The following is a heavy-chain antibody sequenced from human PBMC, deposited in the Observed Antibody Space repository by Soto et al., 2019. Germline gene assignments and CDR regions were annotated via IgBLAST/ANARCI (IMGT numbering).Heavy chain of an antibody. CDR3: MGPGV. CDR1: GFTFGNYW. CDR2: INQDGSER. D-gene: IGHD7-27*01. V-gene: IGHV3-7*01. J-gene: IGHJ6*02. Sequence: DAQLMGSGGGLVQPGGSLRVSCAATGFTFGNYWMSWVRQAPGKGLEWVANINQDGSERYYLDSVKGRFTISRDNAKTSISLQLTSRRVEDTAVYYCMGPGVWGQGTSVTVSS.